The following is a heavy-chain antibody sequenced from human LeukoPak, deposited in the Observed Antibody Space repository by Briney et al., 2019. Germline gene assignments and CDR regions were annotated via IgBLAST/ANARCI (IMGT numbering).Heavy chain of an antibody. Sequence: KPSETLSLTCTVSGGSVNSYYLSWIRQPAGKTLEWIGRIYDGGSTNYNPSLKSRVTISVDTSKNQFSLKLSSVTAADTAVYYCARAGTTVTTDYWGQGTLVTVSS. D-gene: IGHD4-17*01. CDR2: IYDGGST. CDR3: ARAGTTVTTDY. CDR1: GGSVNSYY. J-gene: IGHJ4*02. V-gene: IGHV4-4*07.